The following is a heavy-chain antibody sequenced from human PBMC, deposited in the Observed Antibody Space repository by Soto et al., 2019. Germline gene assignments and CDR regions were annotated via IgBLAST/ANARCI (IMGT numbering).Heavy chain of an antibody. D-gene: IGHD3-22*01. Sequence: GASVKVSCKASGGTFSSYAISWVRQAPGQGLEWMGGIIPIFGTANYAQKFQGRVTITADESTSTAYMELSSLRSEDTAVYYCARFEYYYDSSGWYYYYGMDVWGQGTTVTVSS. V-gene: IGHV1-69*13. J-gene: IGHJ6*02. CDR2: IIPIFGTA. CDR3: ARFEYYYDSSGWYYYYGMDV. CDR1: GGTFSSYA.